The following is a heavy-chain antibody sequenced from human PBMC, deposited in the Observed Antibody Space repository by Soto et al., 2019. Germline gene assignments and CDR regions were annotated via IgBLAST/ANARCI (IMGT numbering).Heavy chain of an antibody. J-gene: IGHJ6*02. D-gene: IGHD3-9*01. CDR1: GFTFSSYS. V-gene: IGHV3-48*02. Sequence: GGSLRLSCAASGFTFSSYSMNWVRQAPGKGLEWVSYISSSSSTIYYADSVKGRFTISRDNAKNSLYLQMNSLREEDTAVYYCARRGFDWSNPYYYYGMDVWGQGTTVTVSS. CDR2: ISSSSSTI. CDR3: ARRGFDWSNPYYYYGMDV.